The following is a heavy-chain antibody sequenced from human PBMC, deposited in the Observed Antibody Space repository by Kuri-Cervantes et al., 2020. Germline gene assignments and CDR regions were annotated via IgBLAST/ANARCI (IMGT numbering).Heavy chain of an antibody. J-gene: IGHJ3*02. V-gene: IGHV1-2*02. CDR3: ARVVITFGGVIVYDAFDI. CDR1: GYTFTSYD. CDR2: MNPNSGGT. Sequence: ASVKVSCKASGYTFTSYDINWVRQATGQGLEWMGWMNPNSGGTNYAQEFQGRVTMTRDTSISTAYMELSRLRSDDTAVYYCARVVITFGGVIVYDAFDIWGQGTMVTVSS. D-gene: IGHD3-16*02.